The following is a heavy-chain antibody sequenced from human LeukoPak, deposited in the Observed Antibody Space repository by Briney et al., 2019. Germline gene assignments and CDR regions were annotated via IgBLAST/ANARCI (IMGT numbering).Heavy chain of an antibody. CDR3: ARGRWVYDFWSGYYIYYFDY. CDR2: INHRGST. Sequence: SETLSLTCAVYGASFSGYYWSWIRQPPGKGREWIGEINHRGSTNYNPSLKSRVTISVDTSKNQFSLKLSSVTAADTAVYYCARGRWVYDFWSGYYIYYFDYWGQGTLVTVSS. V-gene: IGHV4-34*01. D-gene: IGHD3-3*01. CDR1: GASFSGYY. J-gene: IGHJ4*02.